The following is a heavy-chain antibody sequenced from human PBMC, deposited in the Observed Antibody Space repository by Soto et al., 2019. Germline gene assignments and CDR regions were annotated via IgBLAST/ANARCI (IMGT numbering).Heavy chain of an antibody. CDR1: GFTFRSYV. CDR3: ARWGTTGGLDV. J-gene: IGHJ1*01. CDR2: TSYDGSDK. V-gene: IGHV3-30*19. Sequence: QVHLVESGGGVVQPGTSLRVSCVGSGFTFRSYVIHWVRQAPGKGLEWVALTSYDGSDKYYGDSVRGRFTISRDNSRNTVDLQMDSLRREDTAIYYCARWGTTGGLDVWGQGTLVSVSS. D-gene: IGHD3-16*01.